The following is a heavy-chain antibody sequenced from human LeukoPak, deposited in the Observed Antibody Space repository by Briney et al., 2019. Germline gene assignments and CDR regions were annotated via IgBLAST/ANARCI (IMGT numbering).Heavy chain of an antibody. CDR3: ARAKGSGWWATY. Sequence: ASVKVSCKASGYTFTSYYMHWVRQAPGQGLEWMGIINPSGGSTSSAQKFQGRVTMTRDTSTSTAYMELRSLRSDDTAVYYCARAKGSGWWATYWGQGTLVTVSS. J-gene: IGHJ4*02. V-gene: IGHV1-46*01. CDR2: INPSGGST. CDR1: GYTFTSYY. D-gene: IGHD6-19*01.